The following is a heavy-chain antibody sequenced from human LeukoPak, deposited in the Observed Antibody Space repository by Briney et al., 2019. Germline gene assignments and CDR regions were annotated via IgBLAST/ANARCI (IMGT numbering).Heavy chain of an antibody. V-gene: IGHV3-30*12. CDR3: AKAPLRLGYCSSTSCSELLLGAFDI. CDR1: GFTFSSYG. J-gene: IGHJ3*02. Sequence: GGSLRLSCAASGFTFSSYGMHWVRQAPGKGLEWVAVISDDGTNKHYADSAKGRFTISRDNSKNTLYLQMNSLRAEDTAVYYCAKAPLRLGYCSSTSCSELLLGAFDIWGQGTMVTVSS. D-gene: IGHD2-2*01. CDR2: ISDDGTNK.